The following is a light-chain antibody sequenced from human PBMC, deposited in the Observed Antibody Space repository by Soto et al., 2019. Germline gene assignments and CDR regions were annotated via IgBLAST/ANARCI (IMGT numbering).Light chain of an antibody. CDR1: QSVSSN. Sequence: EIVMTQSPATLSVSPGERATLSCRASQSVSSNLAWYQQKPGQAPRLLIYAASTRATGIPARFSGSGSGTEFTLTITSLQSEDFALYYCQQYNNWVTFGGGTKVEIK. J-gene: IGKJ4*01. CDR3: QQYNNWVT. V-gene: IGKV3-15*01. CDR2: AAS.